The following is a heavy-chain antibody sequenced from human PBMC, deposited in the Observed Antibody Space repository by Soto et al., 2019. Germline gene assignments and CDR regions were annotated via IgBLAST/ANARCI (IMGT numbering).Heavy chain of an antibody. V-gene: IGHV4-59*08. D-gene: IGHD6-6*01. CDR3: ARRVTGSSENYYYYYMDV. J-gene: IGHJ6*03. Sequence: SETLSLTCTVSGGSSSSYYWSWIRQPPGKGLEWIGYIYYSGSTNYNPSLKSRVTISVDTSKNQFSLKLSSVTAADTAVYYCARRVTGSSENYYYYYMDVWGKGTTVTVSS. CDR1: GGSSSSYY. CDR2: IYYSGST.